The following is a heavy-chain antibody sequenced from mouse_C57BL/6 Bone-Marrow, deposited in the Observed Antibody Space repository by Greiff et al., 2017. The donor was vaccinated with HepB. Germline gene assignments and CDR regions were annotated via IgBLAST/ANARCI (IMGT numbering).Heavy chain of an antibody. J-gene: IGHJ2*01. CDR2: IYPRSGNT. D-gene: IGHD2-4*01. CDR3: ARPYDYEYYFDY. Sequence: QVQLQQSGAELARPGASVKLSCKASGYTFTSYGISWVKQRTGQGLEWIGEIYPRSGNTYYNEKFKGKATLTADKSSSTAYMELRSLTSEDSAVYFWARPYDYEYYFDYWGQGTTLTVSS. V-gene: IGHV1-81*01. CDR1: GYTFTSYG.